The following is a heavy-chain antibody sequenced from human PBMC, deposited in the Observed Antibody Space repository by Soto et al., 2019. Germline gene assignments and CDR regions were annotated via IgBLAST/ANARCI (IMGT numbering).Heavy chain of an antibody. D-gene: IGHD1-26*01. V-gene: IGHV3-15*07. Sequence: PGGSLSLSVAACGCTFSDAWRNWVPKAPGKGLEWVGRIKSKTDGGTTDYAAPVKGRFTISRDDSKNTLYLQMNSLKTEDTAVYYCTTDSGSYYGMDVWGQGTTVTVSS. CDR3: TTDSGSYYGMDV. CDR1: GCTFSDAW. CDR2: IKSKTDGGTT. J-gene: IGHJ6*02.